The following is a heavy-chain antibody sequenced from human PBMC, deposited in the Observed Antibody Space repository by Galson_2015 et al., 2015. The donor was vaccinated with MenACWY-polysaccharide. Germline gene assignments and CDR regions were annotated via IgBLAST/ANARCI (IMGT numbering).Heavy chain of an antibody. CDR2: ISGSGGST. CDR3: AKIRTRYSSSWRDY. CDR1: GFTFSSYA. V-gene: IGHV3-23*01. D-gene: IGHD6-13*01. J-gene: IGHJ4*02. Sequence: SLRLSCATSGFTFSSYAMSWVRQAPGKGLEWVSAISGSGGSTYYADSVKGRFTISRDNSKNTLYLQMNSLRAEDTAVYYCAKIRTRYSSSWRDYWGQGTLVTVSS.